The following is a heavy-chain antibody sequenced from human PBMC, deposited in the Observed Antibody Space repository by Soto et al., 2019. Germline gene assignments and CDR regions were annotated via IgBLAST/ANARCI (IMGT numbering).Heavy chain of an antibody. J-gene: IGHJ6*02. V-gene: IGHV4-59*01. Sequence: SETLSLTCTVSGGSISSYYWSWIRQPPGRGLEWIGYIYYSGSTNYNPSLKSRVTISVDTSKNQFSLKLSSVTAADTAVYYCARYKKEVRGVIISFYYGMDVWGQGTTVTVSS. D-gene: IGHD3-10*01. CDR3: ARYKKEVRGVIISFYYGMDV. CDR1: GGSISSYY. CDR2: IYYSGST.